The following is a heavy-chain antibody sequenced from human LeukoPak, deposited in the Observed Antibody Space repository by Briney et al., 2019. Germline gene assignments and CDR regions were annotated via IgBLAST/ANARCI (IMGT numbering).Heavy chain of an antibody. CDR1: GGSISSYY. V-gene: IGHV4-59*01. J-gene: IGHJ6*02. CDR2: IYYSGST. Sequence: SETLSLTCTVSGGSISSYYWSWIRQSPGEGLEWIGYIYYSGSTNYNPSLKSRVTISVDTSKNQFSLKLSSVTAADTAVYYCAREAEDSYYYYGMDVWGQGTTVTVSS. CDR3: AREAEDSYYYYGMDV.